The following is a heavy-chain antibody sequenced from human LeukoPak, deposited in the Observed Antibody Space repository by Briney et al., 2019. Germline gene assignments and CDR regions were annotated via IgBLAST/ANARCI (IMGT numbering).Heavy chain of an antibody. Sequence: GGSLRLSCAASGFTFTSYSMSWVRQAPGKGLEWVSAISSRGDNTYYADSVQGRFTISRDNSKNTLYLQMNSLRAEDTAVYYCAKDRPTWPIDYWGQGTLVTVSS. CDR3: AKDRPTWPIDY. V-gene: IGHV3-23*01. J-gene: IGHJ4*02. D-gene: IGHD5-12*01. CDR2: ISSRGDNT. CDR1: GFTFTSYS.